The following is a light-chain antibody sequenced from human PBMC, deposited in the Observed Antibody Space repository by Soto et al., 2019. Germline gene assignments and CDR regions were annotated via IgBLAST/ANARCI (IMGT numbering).Light chain of an antibody. J-gene: IGLJ1*01. V-gene: IGLV1-40*01. CDR1: SSNFGAGND. Sequence: QSVLTQPPSVSGAPGQRVTISCTGSSSNFGAGNDVQWYQQLPGTAPKLLIFGNNNRPSGVPDRFSGSKSGTSASLAIIGLQADDEADDYCQSYDSSLRGYVFGTGTKVTVL. CDR3: QSYDSSLRGYV. CDR2: GNN.